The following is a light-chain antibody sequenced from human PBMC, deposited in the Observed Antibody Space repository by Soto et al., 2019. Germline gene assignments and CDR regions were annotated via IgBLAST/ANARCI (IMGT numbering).Light chain of an antibody. CDR1: QDISNY. CDR2: DAS. CDR3: QQYDDLPSFT. J-gene: IGKJ3*01. Sequence: DIQMTQSPSSLSASVGDRVTITCQASQDISNYLNWYQQKPGKAPKLLIYDASNLETGVPSRFSGSRSGTDLTFTISSLQPEDIGTYYCQQYDDLPSFTFGPGTKVDIK. V-gene: IGKV1-33*01.